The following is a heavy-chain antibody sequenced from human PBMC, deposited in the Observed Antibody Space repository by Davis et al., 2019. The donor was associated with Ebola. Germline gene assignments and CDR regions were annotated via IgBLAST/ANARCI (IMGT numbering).Heavy chain of an antibody. D-gene: IGHD2-2*02. CDR3: ARVVVPAAISYYYYYYYMDV. J-gene: IGHJ6*03. CDR1: GYSISSGSY. CDR2: IYHSGST. Sequence: SETLSLTCAVSGYSISSGSYWGWIRQPPGKGPEWIGSIYHSGSTYQNPSLQSRVTISLDTSKNQFSLKLSSVTAADTAVYYCARVVVPAAISYYYYYYYMDVWGKGTTVTVSS. V-gene: IGHV4-38-2*01.